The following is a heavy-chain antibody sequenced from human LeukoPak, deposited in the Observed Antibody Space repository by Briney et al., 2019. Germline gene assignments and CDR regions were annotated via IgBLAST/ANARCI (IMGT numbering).Heavy chain of an antibody. V-gene: IGHV4-31*03. CDR1: GGSISSGGYY. J-gene: IGHJ4*02. D-gene: IGHD2-2*01. CDR3: ARGITWYCSSTSCYELGAGYYFDY. CDR2: IYYSGST. Sequence: PSQTLSLTCTVSGGSISSGGYYWSWIRQHPGKGLEWIGYIYYSGSTYYNPSLKSRVTISVDTSKNQFSLKLSSVTAADTAVYYCARGITWYCSSTSCYELGAGYYFDYWGQGTLVTVSS.